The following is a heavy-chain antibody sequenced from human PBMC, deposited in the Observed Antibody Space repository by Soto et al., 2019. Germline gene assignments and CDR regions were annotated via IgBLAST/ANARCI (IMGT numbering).Heavy chain of an antibody. CDR2: ISSYNGNT. Sequence: QVQLVQSGAEVKKPGASVKVSCKASGYTFITYGISWVRQAPGQGLEWMGWISSYNGNTNYAQKLQGRVTMTTDTSTPTAYVXLRSLRSDDTADYYCARDRPTSSIRARDYYYAMDVWGQGTTVTVSS. V-gene: IGHV1-18*01. J-gene: IGHJ6*02. CDR1: GYTFITYG. D-gene: IGHD6-6*01. CDR3: ARDRPTSSIRARDYYYAMDV.